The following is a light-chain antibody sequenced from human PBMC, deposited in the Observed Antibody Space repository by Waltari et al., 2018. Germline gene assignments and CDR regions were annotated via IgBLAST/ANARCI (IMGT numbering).Light chain of an antibody. J-gene: IGLJ2*01. Sequence: QSILTQPPSASGTPGRTVTTSCSGSNSNVGANSVCWYQQLPGTAPKLLIFGNNLRPAGGPDRCAGSKSATSASLAIRGLRSEDEADYYCATWDDRLTAVFGGGTKLTVL. V-gene: IGLV1-47*01. CDR2: GNN. CDR1: NSNVGANS. CDR3: ATWDDRLTAV.